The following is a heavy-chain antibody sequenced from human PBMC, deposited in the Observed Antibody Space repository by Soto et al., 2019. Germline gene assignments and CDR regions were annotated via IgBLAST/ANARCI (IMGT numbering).Heavy chain of an antibody. CDR2: IDWDDDK. V-gene: IGHV2-70*01. CDR3: AWILTQVDIFYI. Sequence: SDHTLENPTQTLTMTCTFSGFSLSTSGMCVSWIRQPPGKALEWLALIDWDDDKYYSTSLKTRLTISKDTSKNQVVLTMTNMDPVDTATECVAWILTQVDIFYICGQGSMVIVS. D-gene: IGHD5-12*01. CDR1: GFSLSTSGMC. J-gene: IGHJ3*02.